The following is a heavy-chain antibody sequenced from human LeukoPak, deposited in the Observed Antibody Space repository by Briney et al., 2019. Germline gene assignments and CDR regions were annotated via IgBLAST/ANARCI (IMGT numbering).Heavy chain of an antibody. CDR3: ARRPSYMDV. Sequence: GESLKISCKGSGYRFADYWIAWVRQMPGKGLELMGIIDPSDSDTRYSPSFQGQVTISVDKSINTAYLQWNRLKASDTALYFCARRPSYMDVWGKGTTVTVSS. CDR1: GYRFADYW. J-gene: IGHJ6*03. CDR2: IDPSDSDT. V-gene: IGHV5-51*01.